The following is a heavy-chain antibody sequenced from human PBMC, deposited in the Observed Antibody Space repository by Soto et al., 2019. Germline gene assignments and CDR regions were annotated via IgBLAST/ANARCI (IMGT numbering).Heavy chain of an antibody. Sequence: PSETLSLTCTVSGGSISSYYWSWIRQPPGKGLEWIGYIYYSGSTNYNPSLKSRVTISVDTSKNQFSLKLSSVTAADTAVYYCVRDSGGQNWFDPWGQGTLVTVSS. J-gene: IGHJ5*02. V-gene: IGHV4-59*12. CDR3: VRDSGGQNWFDP. CDR2: IYYSGST. CDR1: GGSISSYY. D-gene: IGHD2-15*01.